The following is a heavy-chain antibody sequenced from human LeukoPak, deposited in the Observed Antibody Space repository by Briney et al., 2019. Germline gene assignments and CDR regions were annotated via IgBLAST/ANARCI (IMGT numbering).Heavy chain of an antibody. V-gene: IGHV3-23*01. Sequence: PGGSLRLSCVASGFPFSSYWVTWVRQAPGKGLEWVSAISGSGGSTYYADSVKGRFTISRDNAKNSLYLQMNSLRDEDTAVYYCASSGSYRFDYWGQGTLVTVSS. J-gene: IGHJ4*02. CDR2: ISGSGGST. CDR1: GFPFSSYW. CDR3: ASSGSYRFDY. D-gene: IGHD1-26*01.